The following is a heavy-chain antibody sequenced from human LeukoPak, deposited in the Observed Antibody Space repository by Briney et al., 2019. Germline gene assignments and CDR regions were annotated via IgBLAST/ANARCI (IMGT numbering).Heavy chain of an antibody. Sequence: SETLSLTCTVSGGSFTSYYWTWLRQPPGKGLEWIGYIYYSGSTNYTPSLKSRVTISVDTSKNQFSLKLSSVTAADTAVCYCARQGRGYGGNSDYWGQGTLVTVSS. D-gene: IGHD4-23*01. J-gene: IGHJ4*02. V-gene: IGHV4-59*08. CDR2: IYYSGST. CDR1: GGSFTSYY. CDR3: ARQGRGYGGNSDY.